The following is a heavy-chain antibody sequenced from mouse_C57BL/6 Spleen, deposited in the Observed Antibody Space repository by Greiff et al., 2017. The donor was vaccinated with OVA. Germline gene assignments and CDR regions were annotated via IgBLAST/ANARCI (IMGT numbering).Heavy chain of an antibody. V-gene: IGHV1-18*01. J-gene: IGHJ1*03. Sequence: VQLQQSGPELVKPGASVKISCKASGYTFTDYNMDWVKQSHGKSLEWIGDINPNNGGTIYNQKFKGKATLTVDKSSSTAYMELRSLTSEDTAVYDGARLFGSPRYWYFDVWGTGTTVTVSS. D-gene: IGHD2-2*01. CDR2: INPNNGGT. CDR3: ARLFGSPRYWYFDV. CDR1: GYTFTDYN.